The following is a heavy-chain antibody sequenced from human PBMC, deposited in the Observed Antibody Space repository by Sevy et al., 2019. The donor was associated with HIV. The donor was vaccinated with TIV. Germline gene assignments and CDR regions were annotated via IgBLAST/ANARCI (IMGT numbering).Heavy chain of an antibody. J-gene: IGHJ4*02. Sequence: AGSLRLSCAASGFTVSRNFMSWIHQAPGKALEWVSIIYSDGTTFYADSVKGRFTISRDNSRNTLYLQMNTLRAEDTAVYYCVGADRPNQGDFWGQGTLVTVSS. CDR3: VGADRPNQGDF. CDR1: GFTVSRNF. V-gene: IGHV3-53*01. D-gene: IGHD6-6*01. CDR2: IYSDGTT.